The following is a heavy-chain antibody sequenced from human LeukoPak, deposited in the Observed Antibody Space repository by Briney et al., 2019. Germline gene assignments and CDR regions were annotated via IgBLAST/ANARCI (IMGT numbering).Heavy chain of an antibody. CDR1: GFTFNIYA. Sequence: GGSLRLSCTASGFTFNIYAMSWVRQAPGEGLEWVSTISGTGVGTYYADSVKGRFTISRDNSKSTLYLQMNSLGADDTAIYHCARTYSSPSYNWFDPWGQGTLVTVSS. CDR2: ISGTGVGT. CDR3: ARTYSSPSYNWFDP. D-gene: IGHD6-6*01. V-gene: IGHV3-23*01. J-gene: IGHJ5*02.